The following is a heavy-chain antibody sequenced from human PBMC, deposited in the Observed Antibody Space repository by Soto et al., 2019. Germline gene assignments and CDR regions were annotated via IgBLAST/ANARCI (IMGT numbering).Heavy chain of an antibody. V-gene: IGHV4-39*01. CDR3: ARLPSRHWVEY. J-gene: IGHJ4*02. Sequence: PSETLPLTCTVSVSSISSRGYYFGWIRQPPVSGLEWIGSLYSNLGTYYNPSLKSRVTISSDTSANQLPLMVNSVTAADPAIYYCARLPSRHWVEYWGQGTMVTVSS. CDR1: VSSISSRGYY. D-gene: IGHD3-16*01. CDR2: LYSNLGT.